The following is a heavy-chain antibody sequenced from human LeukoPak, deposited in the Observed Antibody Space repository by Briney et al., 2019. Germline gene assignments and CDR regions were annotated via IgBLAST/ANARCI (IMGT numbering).Heavy chain of an antibody. CDR3: ARRDSSGYYNV. D-gene: IGHD3-22*01. CDR2: IHYSGNT. V-gene: IGHV4-59*01. Sequence: SETLSLTCTVSGGSIFGYYWSWIRQPPGMGLEWIAYIHYSGNTASNPSLKSRVTISVDTSKNQVSLRVTSVTAADTAVYYCARRDSSGYYNVWGQGTLVTVSS. CDR1: GGSIFGYY. J-gene: IGHJ4*02.